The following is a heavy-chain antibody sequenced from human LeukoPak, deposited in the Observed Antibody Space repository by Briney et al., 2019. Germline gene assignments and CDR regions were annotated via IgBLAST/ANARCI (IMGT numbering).Heavy chain of an antibody. CDR3: ARGHHSSSSLGYYYYGMDV. CDR2: IYSGDST. V-gene: IGHV3-53*04. J-gene: IGHJ6*02. CDR1: GFTVSSNY. D-gene: IGHD6-6*01. Sequence: GGSLRLSCAASGFTVSSNYMSWVRQAPGKGLEWVSVIYSGDSTYYADSVKGRFTISRHNSKNTLYLQMNSLRAEDTAVYYCARGHHSSSSLGYYYYGMDVWGQGTTVTVSS.